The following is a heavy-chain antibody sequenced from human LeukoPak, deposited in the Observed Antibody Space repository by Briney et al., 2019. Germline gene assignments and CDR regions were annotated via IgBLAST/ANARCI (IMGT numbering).Heavy chain of an antibody. J-gene: IGHJ4*02. Sequence: GGSLRLSCSASGFTFGDDGWSWFRLAPGKGRVWISLIRKKAYGETSEYAASVRGRFIISRDDANSIAYLHMNSLKTEDTALYYCARGEHDYGDSNYYFDQWGQGTLVTVSS. CDR3: ARGEHDYGDSNYYFDQ. V-gene: IGHV3-49*03. CDR1: GFTFGDDG. D-gene: IGHD4-17*01. CDR2: IRKKAYGETS.